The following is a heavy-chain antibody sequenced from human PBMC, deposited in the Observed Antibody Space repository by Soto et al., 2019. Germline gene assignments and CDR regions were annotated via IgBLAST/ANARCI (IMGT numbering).Heavy chain of an antibody. CDR1: GFTFSSYG. D-gene: IGHD3-9*01. CDR3: ARGFRETVTGYYNTFYYYYYMDV. J-gene: IGHJ6*03. V-gene: IGHV3-33*01. CDR2: IWYDGSNK. Sequence: GGSLRLSCAASGFTFSSYGMHWVRQAPGKGLEWVAVIWYDGSNKYYADSVKGRFTISRDNSKNTLYLQMNSLRAEDTAVYYCARGFRETVTGYYNTFYYYYYMDVWGKGTTVTVSS.